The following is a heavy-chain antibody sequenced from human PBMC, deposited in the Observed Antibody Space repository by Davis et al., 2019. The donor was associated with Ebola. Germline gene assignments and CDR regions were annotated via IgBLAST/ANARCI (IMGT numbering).Heavy chain of an antibody. CDR3: ARAAAGTWDFDY. CDR1: GFNFARSG. Sequence: GESLKISCIVSGFNFARSGMHWVRQAPGKGLEWVAVIWYDGSNKYYADSVKGRFTISRDNSKNTLYLQMNSLRAEDTAVYYCARAAAGTWDFDYWGQGTLVTVSS. D-gene: IGHD6-13*01. CDR2: IWYDGSNK. J-gene: IGHJ4*02. V-gene: IGHV3-33*01.